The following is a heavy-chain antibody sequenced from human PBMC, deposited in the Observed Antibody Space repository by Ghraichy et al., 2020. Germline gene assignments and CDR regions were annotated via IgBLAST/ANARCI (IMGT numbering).Heavy chain of an antibody. CDR1: GGSVSSGSHY. D-gene: IGHD5-18*01. CDR2: ISDTGST. V-gene: IGHV4-61*01. Sequence: ESLNISCTVSGGSVSSGSHYWSWIRQTPGKGLEWIGRISDTGSTHYNPSLKSRVTISGGTSKNQFSLKLSSVTAADTAVYYCARGAGYGYGIDYWGQGTLVTVSA. CDR3: ARGAGYGYGIDY. J-gene: IGHJ4*02.